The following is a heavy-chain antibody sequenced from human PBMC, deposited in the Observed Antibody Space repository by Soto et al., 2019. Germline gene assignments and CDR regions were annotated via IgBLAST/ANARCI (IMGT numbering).Heavy chain of an antibody. D-gene: IGHD3-22*01. CDR2: IYYSGST. CDR1: GGSISSYY. Sequence: SETLSLTCAFSGGSISSYYWSLIRQPPGKGLEWIGYIYYSGSTNYNPSLKSRVTISVDTSKNQFSLKLSSVTAADTAVYYCAREGIPYYYDSWGQGTLVTVSS. V-gene: IGHV4-59*01. CDR3: AREGIPYYYDS. J-gene: IGHJ4*02.